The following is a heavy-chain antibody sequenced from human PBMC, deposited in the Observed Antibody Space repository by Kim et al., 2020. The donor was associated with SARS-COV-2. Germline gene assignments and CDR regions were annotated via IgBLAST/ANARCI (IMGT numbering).Heavy chain of an antibody. CDR2: ISSSSSYI. J-gene: IGHJ6*02. V-gene: IGHV3-21*01. D-gene: IGHD3-9*01. CDR1: GFTFSSYS. CDR3: ARGTYYDILTGYFMGDYYGMDV. Sequence: GGSLRLSCAASGFTFSSYSMNWVRQAPGKGLEWVSSISSSSSYIYYADSVKGRFTISRDNAKNSLYLQMNSLRAEDTAVYYCARGTYYDILTGYFMGDYYGMDVWGQGTTVTVSS.